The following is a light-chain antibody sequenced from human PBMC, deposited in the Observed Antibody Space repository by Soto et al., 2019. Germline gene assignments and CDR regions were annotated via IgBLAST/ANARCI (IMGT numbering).Light chain of an antibody. V-gene: IGLV2-18*02. CDR3: SSYKTSSTYV. J-gene: IGLJ1*01. CDR2: DVS. CDR1: SSDVGYYNR. Sequence: QSVLTQPPSVSGSPGQSVAISCTGTSSDVGYYNRVSWYQQPPGTAPKLMIYDVSNRPSGIPDRFSGSKSGNAASLTISGLQAEDEADYYCSSYKTSSTYVFGTGTKVTVL.